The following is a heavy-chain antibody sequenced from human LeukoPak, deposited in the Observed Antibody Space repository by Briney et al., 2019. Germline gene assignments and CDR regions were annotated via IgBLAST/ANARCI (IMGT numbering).Heavy chain of an antibody. D-gene: IGHD3-10*01. CDR1: GYSFTDYW. CDR2: IYPGDSDS. V-gene: IGHV5-51*01. CDR3: ARPKGLYYYGSGSFSFDY. J-gene: IGHJ4*02. Sequence: GESLKISCKGSGYSFTDYWIGWVRQMPGKGLEWMEIIYPGDSDSRYSPSFQGQVTISADKSISTAYLQWSSLKASDTAIYYCARPKGLYYYGSGSFSFDYWGQGTLVTVSS.